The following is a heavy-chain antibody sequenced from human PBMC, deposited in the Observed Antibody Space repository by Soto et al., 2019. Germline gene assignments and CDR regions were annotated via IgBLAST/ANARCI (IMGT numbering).Heavy chain of an antibody. J-gene: IGHJ5*02. Sequence: SVKVYFKASGGPFSSYAMSLVRQAPGQGLEWMGGIIPIFGTSNYAQKFQGRVTITADKSTSTAYMELSSLRSEDTAVYYCARKVDYDFWSGYWFDPWGQGTMVTVSS. CDR3: ARKVDYDFWSGYWFDP. CDR1: GGPFSSYA. V-gene: IGHV1-69*06. CDR2: IIPIFGTS. D-gene: IGHD3-3*01.